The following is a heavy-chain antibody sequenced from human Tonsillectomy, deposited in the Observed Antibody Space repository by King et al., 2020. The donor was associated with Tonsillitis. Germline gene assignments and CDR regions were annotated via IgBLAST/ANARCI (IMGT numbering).Heavy chain of an antibody. CDR1: GFTFSNAW. J-gene: IGHJ6*02. CDR3: TQVSGYELYYYYDMDV. D-gene: IGHD3-3*01. CDR2: IKSKTDGGTT. Sequence: VQLVESGGALVKPGGSLRLSCAASGFTFSNAWMSWVRQAPGKGLEWVGRIKSKTDGGTTDYAAPVKGRVTISRDDSKNTLNLQMNSLKTEDTAVYYCTQVSGYELYYYYDMDVWGQGTTVTVSS. V-gene: IGHV3-15*02.